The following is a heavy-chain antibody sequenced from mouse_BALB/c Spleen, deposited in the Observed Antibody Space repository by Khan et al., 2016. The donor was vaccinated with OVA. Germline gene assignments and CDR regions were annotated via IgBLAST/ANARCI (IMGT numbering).Heavy chain of an antibody. CDR2: IYPGSGNT. CDR1: GYTFTDYY. Sequence: QVQLKESGAELARPGASVKLSCKASGYTFTDYYINWVKQRTGQGLEWIGEIYPGSGNTYYNEKFKDKATLTADKSSSTAFMQLNSLPSEDSSVYFCARSGIGSFAYWGQGTLVTVSA. D-gene: IGHD2-2*01. J-gene: IGHJ3*01. V-gene: IGHV1-77*01. CDR3: ARSGIGSFAY.